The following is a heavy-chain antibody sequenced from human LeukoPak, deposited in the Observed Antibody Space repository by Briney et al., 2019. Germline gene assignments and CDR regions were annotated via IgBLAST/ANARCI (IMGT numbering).Heavy chain of an antibody. Sequence: PSETLSLTCTVSGGCISSYYWSWIRQPPGKGLEWIGYIYYSGSTSYNPSLKSRVTISVDTSENQFSLKLSSVTAADTAVYYCARDGSGSGWANWGQGTLVTVSP. CDR1: GGCISSYY. CDR2: IYYSGST. V-gene: IGHV4-59*01. J-gene: IGHJ4*02. D-gene: IGHD6-19*01. CDR3: ARDGSGSGWAN.